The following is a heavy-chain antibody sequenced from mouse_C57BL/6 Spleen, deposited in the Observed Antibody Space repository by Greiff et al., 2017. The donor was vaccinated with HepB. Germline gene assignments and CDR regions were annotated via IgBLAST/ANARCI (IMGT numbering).Heavy chain of an antibody. V-gene: IGHV5-9*01. J-gene: IGHJ2*01. CDR1: GFTFSSYT. CDR2: ISGGGGNT. Sequence: EVQLVESGGGLVKPGGSLKLSCAASGFTFSSYTMSWVRQTPEKRLEWVATISGGGGNTYYPDSVKGRFTISRDNAKNTLYLQMSSLRSEDTALYYCARHYYGSSYYYFDYWGQGTTLTVSS. D-gene: IGHD1-1*01. CDR3: ARHYYGSSYYYFDY.